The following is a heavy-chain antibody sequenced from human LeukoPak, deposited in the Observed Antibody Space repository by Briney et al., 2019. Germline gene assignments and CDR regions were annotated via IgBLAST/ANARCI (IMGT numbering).Heavy chain of an antibody. CDR3: ARPGSSWYGFDY. Sequence: GESLKISCKGSGYSFTNYWIGLVRQMPGKGVERMGIIYPDDSDTRYSPSVQGQVTMSADKSFSTAYLQWSSLKASDTAIYYCARPGSSWYGFDYWGQGTLVTVSS. CDR2: IYPDDSDT. V-gene: IGHV5-51*01. D-gene: IGHD6-13*01. J-gene: IGHJ4*02. CDR1: GYSFTNYW.